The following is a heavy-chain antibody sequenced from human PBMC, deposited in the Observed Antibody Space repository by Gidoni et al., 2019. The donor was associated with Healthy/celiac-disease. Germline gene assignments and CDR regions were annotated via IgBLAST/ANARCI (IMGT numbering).Heavy chain of an antibody. V-gene: IGHV5-10-1*03. J-gene: IGHJ4*02. CDR3: ARQQLWFGELRFDY. D-gene: IGHD3-10*01. CDR2: IDPSDSYT. Sequence: EVQLVQSGADVKKPGESLTISCTCSGYSFTSYWISWVRQMPRKGLEWMGRIDPSDSYTNYSPSFQGHVTIAADKSISTAYLQWSSLKASDTAMYYCARQQLWFGELRFDYWGQGTLVTVSS. CDR1: GYSFTSYW.